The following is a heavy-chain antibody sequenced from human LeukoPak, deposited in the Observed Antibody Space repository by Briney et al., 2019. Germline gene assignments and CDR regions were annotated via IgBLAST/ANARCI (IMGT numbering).Heavy chain of an antibody. CDR2: IYYSGNT. V-gene: IGHV4-59*01. D-gene: IGHD3-10*02. J-gene: IGHJ4*02. CDR3: ARSTGSTMSIDY. CDR1: GGSISPYY. Sequence: PSETLSLTCTVSGGSISPYYWSWIRQPPGKGLEGLGYIYYSGNTEYKPSLKSRVAMSVDTSKNQFSLRQSSVTAADTAVYYCARSTGSTMSIDYWGQGTLVTVSS.